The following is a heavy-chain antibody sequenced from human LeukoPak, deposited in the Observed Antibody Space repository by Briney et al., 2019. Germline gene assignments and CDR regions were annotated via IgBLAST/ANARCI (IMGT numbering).Heavy chain of an antibody. J-gene: IGHJ4*02. V-gene: IGHV3-74*01. Sequence: GGSLRLSCAASGFPFSSYWMHWVRPAPGKGLVWVSRINSDGSSTSYADSVKGRFTISRDNAKNTLYLQMNSLRAEDTAVYYCARVPGVRGPLNNWGQGTLVTVSS. CDR1: GFPFSSYW. CDR2: INSDGSST. CDR3: ARVPGVRGPLNN. D-gene: IGHD3-10*01.